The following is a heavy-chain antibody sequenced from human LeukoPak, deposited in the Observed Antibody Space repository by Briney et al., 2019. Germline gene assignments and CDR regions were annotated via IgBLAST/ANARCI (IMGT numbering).Heavy chain of an antibody. Sequence: LAGGPLRLSCAASGFTFRTSPMHWVRQAPGKGLEWVAVISYDGKIKVYADSVKGRFTISRDIAKNMLYLEMNSLRTEDTAVYYCARDPQRGAPDYFDSWGQGTLVTVSS. D-gene: IGHD6-25*01. CDR3: ARDPQRGAPDYFDS. CDR1: GFTFRTSP. CDR2: ISYDGKIK. V-gene: IGHV3-30*04. J-gene: IGHJ4*02.